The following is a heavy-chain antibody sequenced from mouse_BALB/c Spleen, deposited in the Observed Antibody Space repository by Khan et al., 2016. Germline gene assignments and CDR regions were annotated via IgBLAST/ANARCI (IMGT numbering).Heavy chain of an antibody. V-gene: IGHV3-6*02. Sequence: EVQLQESGPGLVKPSQSLSLTCSVTGYSITSGYYWNWIRQFPGNELEWMGYISYDGSNNYNPSLKNRISVTRDTSKNQFFLQLNSVTSEDTATYCCAPLLPLRSLACWGQGTSVTVAS. CDR3: APLLPLRSLAC. CDR1: GYSITSGYY. J-gene: IGHJ4*01. D-gene: IGHD1-2*01. CDR2: ISYDGSN.